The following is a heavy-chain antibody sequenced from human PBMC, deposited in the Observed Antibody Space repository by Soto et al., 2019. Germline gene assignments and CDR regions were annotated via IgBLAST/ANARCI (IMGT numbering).Heavy chain of an antibody. V-gene: IGHV4-59*01. CDR1: GGSISNYY. Sequence: QVQLQESGPGLVKPSETLSLTCTVSGGSISNYYWSWIRQPPGKGLEWIGYISYSGGTNYNPSLKSRVTISVDTSKNQXXLRXXXXXXXXXXXXXXXXXXXXXDYWGQGTLVTVSS. J-gene: IGHJ4*02. CDR2: ISYSGGT. CDR3: XXXXXXXDY.